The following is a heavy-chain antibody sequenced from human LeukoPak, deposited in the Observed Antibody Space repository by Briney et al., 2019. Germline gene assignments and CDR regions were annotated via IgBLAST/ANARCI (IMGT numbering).Heavy chain of an antibody. CDR1: GFTFSSYE. Sequence: GSLRLSCAASGFTFSSYEMNWVRQAPGKGLEWIGEINHSGSTNYNPSLKSRVTISVDTSKNQFSLKLSSVTAADTAVYYCARSNWFYCSSTSCYAGGAFDIWGQGTMVTVSS. D-gene: IGHD2-2*01. CDR3: ARSNWFYCSSTSCYAGGAFDI. J-gene: IGHJ3*02. V-gene: IGHV4-34*01. CDR2: INHSGST.